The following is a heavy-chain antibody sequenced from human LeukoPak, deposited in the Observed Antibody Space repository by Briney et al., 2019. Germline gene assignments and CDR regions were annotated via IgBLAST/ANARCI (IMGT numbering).Heavy chain of an antibody. D-gene: IGHD3-16*01. CDR3: ARDVWGDRDSYFDS. CDR2: INTDGRSA. CDR1: GFTFSRYW. J-gene: IGHJ4*02. V-gene: IGHV3-74*01. Sequence: GGSLRLSCAASGFTFSRYWMHWVRQAPGKGLGWVSRINTDGRSASYGVSVKGRFTISRDNAKNTLELQMNGLRAEDTAVYFCARDVWGDRDSYFDSWGQGTLVTVSS.